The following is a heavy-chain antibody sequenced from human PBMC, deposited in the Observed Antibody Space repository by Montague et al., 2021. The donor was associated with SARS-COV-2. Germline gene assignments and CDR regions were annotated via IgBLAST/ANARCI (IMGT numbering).Heavy chain of an antibody. CDR3: ARQEPIVVVVAAARGWFDP. CDR2: IYYSGST. D-gene: IGHD2-15*01. Sequence: SETLSLTCTVSGGSISSYYWSWIRQPPGKGLEWIGYIYYSGSTNYNPSLKSRVTISVDTSKNQFSLKLSSVTAADTAVYYCARQEPIVVVVAAARGWFDPWGQGTLVTVSS. V-gene: IGHV4-59*08. J-gene: IGHJ5*02. CDR1: GGSISSYY.